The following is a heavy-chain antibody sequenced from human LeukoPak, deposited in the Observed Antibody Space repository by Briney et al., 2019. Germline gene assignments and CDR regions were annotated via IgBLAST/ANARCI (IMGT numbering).Heavy chain of an antibody. D-gene: IGHD2-21*02. J-gene: IGHJ6*02. Sequence: GGSLRLSCAASGFTFSSYGMRWVRQAPGKGLEWVAVISYDGSNKYYADSVKGRFTISRDNSKNTLYLQMNSLRAEDTAVYYCAKDFTHIVVVTASRTGYYGMDVWGQGTTVTVSS. CDR2: ISYDGSNK. CDR3: AKDFTHIVVVTASRTGYYGMDV. CDR1: GFTFSSYG. V-gene: IGHV3-30*18.